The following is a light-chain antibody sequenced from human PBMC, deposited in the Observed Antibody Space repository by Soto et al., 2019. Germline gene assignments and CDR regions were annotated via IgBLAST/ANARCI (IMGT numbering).Light chain of an antibody. CDR3: QQAITFPWT. J-gene: IGKJ1*01. Sequence: DIQMTQSPSSVSASVGDTVTLTCRASQNLGTWLAWYQRKPGKSPNLLIFAASTLQSGVPSRFRGSGSGTDFTLTINSLQPEDFATYYCQQAITFPWTFGPGTKVEI. V-gene: IGKV1-12*01. CDR1: QNLGTW. CDR2: AAS.